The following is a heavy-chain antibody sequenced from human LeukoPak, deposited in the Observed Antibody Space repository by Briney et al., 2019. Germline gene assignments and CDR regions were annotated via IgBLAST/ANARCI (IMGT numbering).Heavy chain of an antibody. V-gene: IGHV1-18*01. Sequence: ASVKVSCKASGYTFTSYGTSWVRQAPGQGLEWMGWISAYNGNTNYAQKLQGRVTMTTDTSTSTAYMELRSLRSDDTAVYYCARADSSGWYYNYYYMDVWGKGTTVTISS. J-gene: IGHJ6*03. CDR3: ARADSSGWYYNYYYMDV. CDR2: ISAYNGNT. CDR1: GYTFTSYG. D-gene: IGHD6-19*01.